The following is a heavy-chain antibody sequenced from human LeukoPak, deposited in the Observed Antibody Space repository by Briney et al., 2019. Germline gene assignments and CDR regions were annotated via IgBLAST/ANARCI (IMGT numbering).Heavy chain of an antibody. J-gene: IGHJ4*02. CDR3: ARTGHGSGSYYNEDY. V-gene: IGHV5-51*01. CDR2: IYPGDSDT. Sequence: GESLKISCKGSGYSFTSYWIGWVRQTPGKGLEWMGIIYPGDSDTRYSPSFQGQVTISADKSISTAYLQWSSLKASDTAMYYCARTGHGSGSYYNEDYWGQGTLVTVSS. CDR1: GYSFTSYW. D-gene: IGHD3-10*01.